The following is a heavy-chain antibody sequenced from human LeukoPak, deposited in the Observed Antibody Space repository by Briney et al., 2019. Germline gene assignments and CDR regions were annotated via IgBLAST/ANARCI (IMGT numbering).Heavy chain of an antibody. CDR1: GASIRGSITSGTRY. J-gene: IGHJ4*02. CDR3: AISTNRVDS. V-gene: IGHV4-61*02. CDR2: MYNSVTT. D-gene: IGHD1-14*01. Sequence: SQTLSLTCTVSGASIRGSITSGTRYWNGMGQPAGRGLEWIGRMYNSVTTINYNPSLKSRVTISVDTSKNQSSLNVTSVTAADTAVYYCAISTNRVDSWGQGTLVTVSS.